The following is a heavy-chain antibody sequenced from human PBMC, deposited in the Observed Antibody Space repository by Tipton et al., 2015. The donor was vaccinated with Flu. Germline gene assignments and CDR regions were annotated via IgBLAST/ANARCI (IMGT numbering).Heavy chain of an antibody. V-gene: IGHV3-9*01. CDR3: ARGAGSSYFYYLDF. CDR2: INSNSGNI. Sequence: LRLSCAASGFDFDNYAMHWVRQTPGKGLEWVSGINSNSGNIAYADSVRGRFTISRDNANNSLFLQMNSLRDDDTAFYYCARGAGSSYFYYLDFWGQGTPVTVSS. CDR1: GFDFDNYA. J-gene: IGHJ4*02. D-gene: IGHD6-13*01.